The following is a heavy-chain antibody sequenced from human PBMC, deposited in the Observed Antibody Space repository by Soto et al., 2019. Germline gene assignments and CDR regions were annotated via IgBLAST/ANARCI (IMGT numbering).Heavy chain of an antibody. V-gene: IGHV6-1*01. CDR3: VGTTSHQRLYLDG. J-gene: IGHJ6*02. CDR1: GGSVSSNSAA. CDR2: TYYRSRWYN. D-gene: IGHD1-26*01. Sequence: SQTLSLTCVISGGSVSSNSAAWNWIRLSPSRGLEWLARTYYRSRWYNDYAVSVRSRITVNPDTSKNQFSLQLTSVTPEDTAVYYVVGTTSHQRLYLDGWGQGATVTVSS.